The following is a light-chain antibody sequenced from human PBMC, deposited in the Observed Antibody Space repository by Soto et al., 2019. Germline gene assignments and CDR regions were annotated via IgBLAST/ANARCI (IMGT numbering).Light chain of an antibody. CDR2: GAS. V-gene: IGKV3-20*01. CDR1: QSVSSSY. J-gene: IGKJ1*01. Sequence: EIVLTQSPGTLSLSPGERATLSCRASQSVSSSYLAWYQQKPGQAPRLLIYGASSRATGIPDRFSGSGSGTEFTLTISRLESEDFAVYYCQQYGSSPLTFGQGTKVEIK. CDR3: QQYGSSPLT.